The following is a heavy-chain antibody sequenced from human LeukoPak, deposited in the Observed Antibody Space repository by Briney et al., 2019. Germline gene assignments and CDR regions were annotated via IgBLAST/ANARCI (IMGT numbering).Heavy chain of an antibody. D-gene: IGHD3-9*01. Sequence: PSETLSLTCTVSGGSISSSSYYWGWIRQPPGKGLEWIGSIYYSGSTSNNPSLKSRVTISVDTSKNQFSLKLSSVTAADTAVYYCARGGYDILTGYEDWFDPWGQGTLVTVSS. J-gene: IGHJ5*02. CDR1: GGSISSSSYY. CDR3: ARGGYDILTGYEDWFDP. CDR2: IYYSGST. V-gene: IGHV4-39*01.